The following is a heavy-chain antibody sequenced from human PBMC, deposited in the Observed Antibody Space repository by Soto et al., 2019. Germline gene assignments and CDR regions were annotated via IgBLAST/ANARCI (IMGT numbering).Heavy chain of an antibody. D-gene: IGHD1-20*01. CDR1: GYTFTGYY. J-gene: IGHJ6*03. Sequence: ASVKVSCKASGYTFTGYYMHWVRQAPGQGLEWMGWINPNSGGTNYAQKFQGWVTMTRDTSISTAYMELSRLRSDDTAVYYCARDGGDNWNPSPRTYYYMDVWGKGTTVTVSS. CDR2: INPNSGGT. CDR3: ARDGGDNWNPSPRTYYYMDV. V-gene: IGHV1-2*04.